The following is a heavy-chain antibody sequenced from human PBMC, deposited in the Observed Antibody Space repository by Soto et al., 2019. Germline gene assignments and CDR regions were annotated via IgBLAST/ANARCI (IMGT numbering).Heavy chain of an antibody. Sequence: QVQLQESGPGLVKPSETLSLTCTVSGASISGFYWSWIRKSAGKGLEWIGRIYTTGTSDYNPSLTSRVMMSVDTSKKKFSLKLRSVTAADTAVYYCVRDGTKTLRDWFDPWGHGISVTVSS. D-gene: IGHD1-1*01. CDR1: GASISGFY. CDR2: IYTTGTS. V-gene: IGHV4-4*07. CDR3: VRDGTKTLRDWFDP. J-gene: IGHJ5*02.